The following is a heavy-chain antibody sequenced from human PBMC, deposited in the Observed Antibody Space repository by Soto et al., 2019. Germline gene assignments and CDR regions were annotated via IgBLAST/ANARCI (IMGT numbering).Heavy chain of an antibody. J-gene: IGHJ3*01. V-gene: IGHV3-23*01. Sequence: ASLRLSCRASGFTFSNHDMDWVRQAPGKGLEWVSVISGSGAGAFYADSVQGRFTISRDNSKNTLYLQMNSLRAEDTAIYYCVREGSGWDSRGSFDFWGRGTMVTVSS. D-gene: IGHD6-25*01. CDR1: GFTFSNHD. CDR3: VREGSGWDSRGSFDF. CDR2: ISGSGAGA.